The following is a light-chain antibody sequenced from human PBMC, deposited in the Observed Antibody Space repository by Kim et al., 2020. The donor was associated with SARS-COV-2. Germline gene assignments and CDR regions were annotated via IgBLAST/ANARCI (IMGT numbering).Light chain of an antibody. Sequence: SPGANPTLAGGASRGITCVFLAWYEHKPRQAPRLLIVAVVIRATGIPDRFSGSGSVTDFTLTITRLEPEGSAVYYCQHYGDSPGTFGQGTKVDIK. V-gene: IGKV3-20*01. J-gene: IGKJ1*01. CDR2: AVV. CDR1: RGITCVF. CDR3: QHYGDSPGT.